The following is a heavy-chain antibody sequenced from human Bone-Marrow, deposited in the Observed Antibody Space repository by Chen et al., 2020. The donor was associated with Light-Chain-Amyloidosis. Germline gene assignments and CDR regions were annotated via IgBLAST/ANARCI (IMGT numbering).Heavy chain of an antibody. D-gene: IGHD4-17*01. CDR1: GSSIDTYW. V-gene: IGHV3-74*01. Sequence: VESGGGWVQPGGPLRPSCAAPGSSIDTYWLHWVRQAPGKGLVWVSRISGDGSSRSYADSVKGRFTISRDNVKNILYLEMNSLRVEDTATYYCARDLTTVTVWGQGTTVTVSS. J-gene: IGHJ6*02. CDR2: ISGDGSSR. CDR3: ARDLTTVTV.